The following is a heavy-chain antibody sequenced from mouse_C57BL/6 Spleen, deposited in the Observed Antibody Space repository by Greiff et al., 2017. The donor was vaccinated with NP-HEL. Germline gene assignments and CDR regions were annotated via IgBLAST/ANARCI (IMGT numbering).Heavy chain of an antibody. CDR2: INPNNGGT. Sequence: EVQLQQSGPELVKPGASVKISCKASGYTFTDYYMNWVKQSHGKSLEWIGDINPNNGGTSYNQKFKGKATLTVDKSSSTAYMELRSLTSEDSAVYYCARDMVTYYFDYWGQGTTLTVSS. CDR3: ARDMVTYYFDY. D-gene: IGHD2-2*01. J-gene: IGHJ2*01. V-gene: IGHV1-26*01. CDR1: GYTFTDYY.